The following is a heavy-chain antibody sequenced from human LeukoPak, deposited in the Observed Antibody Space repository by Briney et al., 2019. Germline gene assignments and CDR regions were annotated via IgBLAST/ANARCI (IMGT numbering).Heavy chain of an antibody. V-gene: IGHV4-38-2*02. J-gene: IGHJ3*02. CDR3: ARDFRGEWELLRHAFDI. CDR2: ICHSGST. Sequence: SETLSLTCTVSGYSISSGYYWGWIRQPPGKGLEWIGSICHSGSTYYNPSLKSRVTISVDTSKNQFSLKLSSVTAADTAVYYCARDFRGEWELLRHAFDIWGQGTMVTVSS. D-gene: IGHD1-26*01. CDR1: GYSISSGYY.